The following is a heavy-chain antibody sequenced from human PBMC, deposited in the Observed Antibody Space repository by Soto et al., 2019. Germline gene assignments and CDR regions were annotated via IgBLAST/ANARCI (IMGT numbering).Heavy chain of an antibody. CDR1: GGSISSYY. V-gene: IGHV4-59*01. CDR2: IYYSGST. CDR3: AGGGSGPPDPDDSFDY. J-gene: IGHJ4*02. Sequence: SETLSLTCTVSGGSISSYYWSGIRQPPGKGLEWIGYIYYSGSTNYNPSLKSRVTISVDTSKNQFSLKLSSVTAADTAVYYCAGGGSGPPDPDDSFDYWGQGTLVTVSS. D-gene: IGHD3-3*01.